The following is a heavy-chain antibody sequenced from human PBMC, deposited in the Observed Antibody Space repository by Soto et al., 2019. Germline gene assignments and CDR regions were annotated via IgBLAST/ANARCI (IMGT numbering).Heavy chain of an antibody. Sequence: GGSLRLSCAASGFTFSSYGMHWVRQAPGKGLEWVAVISYDGSNKYYADSVKGRFTISRDNSKNTLYLQMNSLRAEDTAVYYCAKDRAYYYGSGSYPPWFDPWGQGTLVTVSS. J-gene: IGHJ5*02. CDR2: ISYDGSNK. D-gene: IGHD3-10*01. CDR3: AKDRAYYYGSGSYPPWFDP. V-gene: IGHV3-30*18. CDR1: GFTFSSYG.